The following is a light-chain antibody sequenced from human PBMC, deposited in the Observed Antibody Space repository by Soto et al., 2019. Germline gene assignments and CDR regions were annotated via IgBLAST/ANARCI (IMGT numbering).Light chain of an antibody. V-gene: IGLV2-14*01. CDR1: SSDVGGYNY. J-gene: IGLJ1*01. Sequence: QSVLTQPASVSGSPGQSITISCTGTSSDVGGYNYVSWYQQHPGKAPKLMIYEVSNRPSGVSNRFSGSKSDTTASLTISGLQPEDEADYYCSAYSDIDTKVFGTGTKVTVL. CDR2: EVS. CDR3: SAYSDIDTKV.